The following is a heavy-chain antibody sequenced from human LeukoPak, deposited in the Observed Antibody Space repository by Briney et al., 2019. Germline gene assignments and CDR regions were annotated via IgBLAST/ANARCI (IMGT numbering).Heavy chain of an antibody. Sequence: PSETLSLTCTVSGGSISSSSYYWGWIRQPPGKGLEWIGSIYYSGSTYYNPSLKCRVTISVDTSKNQFSLKLSSVTAADTAVYYCARRGYGDYGDYWGQGTLVTVSS. CDR3: ARRGYGDYGDY. CDR2: IYYSGST. CDR1: GGSISSSSYY. J-gene: IGHJ4*02. V-gene: IGHV4-39*01. D-gene: IGHD4-17*01.